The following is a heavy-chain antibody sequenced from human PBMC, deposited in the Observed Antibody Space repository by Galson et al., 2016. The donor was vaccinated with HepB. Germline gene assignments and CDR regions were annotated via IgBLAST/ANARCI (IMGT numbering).Heavy chain of an antibody. CDR1: GDSVSSNDAA. J-gene: IGHJ6*02. D-gene: IGHD6-19*01. V-gene: IGHV6-1*01. CDR2: TYYRSKWYN. Sequence: CAISGDSVSSNDAAWNWIRQSPSGGLEWLGRTYYRSKWYNDYAVSVKSRIIINPDTSKNQFSLQLNSVTPEDTAVYYCARAPYSNGWYSGYGMDVWCQGTTVTVSS. CDR3: ARAPYSNGWYSGYGMDV.